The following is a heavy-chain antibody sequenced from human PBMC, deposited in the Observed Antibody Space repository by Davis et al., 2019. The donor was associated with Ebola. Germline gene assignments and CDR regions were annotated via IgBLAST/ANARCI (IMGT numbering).Heavy chain of an antibody. V-gene: IGHV3-74*01. J-gene: IGHJ4*02. CDR3: ASGLDY. CDR2: INSDGSST. CDR1: GFTFSSYW. Sequence: PGGSLRLSCAASGFTFSSYWMHWVRQAPGKGLVWVSRINSDGSSTSYADSVKGRFTISRDNAKNSLYLQMDGLRVEDTAVYYCASGLDYWGQGSLVTVSS.